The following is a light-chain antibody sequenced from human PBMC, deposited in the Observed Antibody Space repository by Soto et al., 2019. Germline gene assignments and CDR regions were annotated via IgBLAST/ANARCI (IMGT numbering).Light chain of an antibody. CDR3: GTWDSSPSAGV. Sequence: QSVLTQPPSVSGAPGQRVTISCTGSSSNIGAGYDVHWYQQRPGTAPKLLIFGNINRPSGVPDRFPGSKSGTSASLAITGLQTGDEADYYCGTWDSSPSAGVFGTGTKVTVL. J-gene: IGLJ1*01. V-gene: IGLV1-40*01. CDR1: SSNIGAGYD. CDR2: GNI.